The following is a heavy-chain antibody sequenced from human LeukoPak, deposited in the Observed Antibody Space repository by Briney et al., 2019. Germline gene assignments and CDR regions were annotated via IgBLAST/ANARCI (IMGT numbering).Heavy chain of an antibody. J-gene: IGHJ5*02. CDR2: IYYSGST. CDR1: GGSISSYY. CDR3: ARLHYSSSWYSYNWFDP. V-gene: IGHV4-59*08. Sequence: SETLSLTCTVSGGSISSYYWSWIRQPPGKGLEWIGYIYYSGSTNYNPSLKSRVTISVDTSKNQFSLKLSSMTAADTAVYYCARLHYSSSWYSYNWFDPWGQGTLVTVSS. D-gene: IGHD6-13*01.